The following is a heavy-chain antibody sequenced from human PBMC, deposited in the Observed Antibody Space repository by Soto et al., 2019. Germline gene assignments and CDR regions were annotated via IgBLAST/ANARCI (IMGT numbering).Heavy chain of an antibody. CDR2: IYYSGST. CDR3: ARVVVITSAFDI. CDR1: GGSISSGDYY. Sequence: SETLSLTCTVSGGSISSGDYYWSWIRQPPGKGPEWIGYIYYSGSTYYNPSLKSRVTISVDTSKNRFSLKLSSVTAADTAVYYCARVVVITSAFDIWGQGTMVTVSS. D-gene: IGHD3-22*01. J-gene: IGHJ3*02. V-gene: IGHV4-30-4*01.